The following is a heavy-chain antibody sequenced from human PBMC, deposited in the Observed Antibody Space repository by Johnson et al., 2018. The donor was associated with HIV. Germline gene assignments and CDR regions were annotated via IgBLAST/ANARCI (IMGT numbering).Heavy chain of an antibody. D-gene: IGHD3-16*01. CDR3: AKPRWMGADAVDV. V-gene: IGHV3-30*18. Sequence: QVQLVESGGGVVQPGRSLRLPCAASGFTFSSYAMHWVRQAPGKGLEWVAVISYDGSNQYCADSVKGRFTISRDNSNKTVYLQMNSLGPEETAVYYCAKPRWMGADAVDVWGQGTRVTVSS. J-gene: IGHJ3*01. CDR2: ISYDGSNQ. CDR1: GFTFSSYA.